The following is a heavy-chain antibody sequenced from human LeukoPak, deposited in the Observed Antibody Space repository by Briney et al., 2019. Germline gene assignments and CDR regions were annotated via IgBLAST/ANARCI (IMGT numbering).Heavy chain of an antibody. V-gene: IGHV3-48*01. CDR2: ITRSSSAK. CDR1: GFTFSSYS. J-gene: IGHJ4*02. CDR3: TRDQEGSDY. Sequence: GGSLRLSCVASGFTFSSYSMNWVRQAPGKGLEWVSYITRSSSAKFYADSVKGRFTISRDNAENLLYLQMNSLRAEDTAVYYCTRDQEGSDYWGQGTLVTASS.